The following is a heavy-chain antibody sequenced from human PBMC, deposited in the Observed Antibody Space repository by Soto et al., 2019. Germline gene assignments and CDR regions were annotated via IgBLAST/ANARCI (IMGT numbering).Heavy chain of an antibody. CDR1: GFTFSSYG. V-gene: IGHV3-30*18. CDR2: ISYDGSNK. D-gene: IGHD1-1*01. J-gene: IGHJ6*03. CDR3: AKVGFLHWNDGNYYYMDV. Sequence: GGSLRLSCAASGFTFSSYGMHWVRQAPGKGLEWVAVISYDGSNKYYADSVKGRFTISRDNSKNTLYLQMNSLRAEDTAVYYCAKVGFLHWNDGNYYYMDVWGKGTTVTVSS.